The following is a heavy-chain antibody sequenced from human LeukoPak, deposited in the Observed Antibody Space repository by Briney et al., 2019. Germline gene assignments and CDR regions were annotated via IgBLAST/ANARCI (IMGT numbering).Heavy chain of an antibody. CDR2: ISDDGSNK. D-gene: IGHD6-19*01. CDR1: GFTFNVYA. V-gene: IGHV3-30-3*01. J-gene: IGHJ5*02. Sequence: PGGSLRLSCAGSGFTFNVYAMHWVRQAPGKGLEWVAVISDDGSNKYYAASVKGRFTISRDNSKKMVYLQMNSLRAEDTAVYHCARAIVVAGTLSWFDPWGQGTLVIVSS. CDR3: ARAIVVAGTLSWFDP.